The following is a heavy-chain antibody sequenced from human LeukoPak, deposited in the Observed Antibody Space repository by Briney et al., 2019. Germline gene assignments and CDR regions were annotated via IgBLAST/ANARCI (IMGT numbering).Heavy chain of an antibody. V-gene: IGHV3-30*03. CDR1: GFTFSSYG. J-gene: IGHJ4*02. CDR2: ISYDGSNK. D-gene: IGHD5-18*01. Sequence: GGSLRLSCAASGFTFSSYGMRWVRQAPGKGLEWVSVISYDGSNKYYADSVKGRFTISRDNSKNTLYLQMNSLRAEDTAVYYCARLNTAMVDFDYWGQGTLVTVSS. CDR3: ARLNTAMVDFDY.